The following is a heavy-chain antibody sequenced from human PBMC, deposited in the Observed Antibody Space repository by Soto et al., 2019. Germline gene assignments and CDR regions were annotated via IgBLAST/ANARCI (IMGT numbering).Heavy chain of an antibody. D-gene: IGHD1-26*01. Sequence: ASVKVSCKASGYTFNCYYMHWVRQAPGQRLEWMGWINAGNGNTKYSQKFQGRVTIPRDTSASTAYMELSSLRSEDTAVYYCARDVRATDYWGQGTLVTVSS. J-gene: IGHJ4*02. V-gene: IGHV1-3*01. CDR2: INAGNGNT. CDR1: GYTFNCYY. CDR3: ARDVRATDY.